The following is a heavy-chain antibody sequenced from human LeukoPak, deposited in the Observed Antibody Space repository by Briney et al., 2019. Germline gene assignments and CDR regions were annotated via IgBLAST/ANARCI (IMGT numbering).Heavy chain of an antibody. D-gene: IGHD5-12*01. CDR3: ARGPWMVGTITAFDY. CDR2: TSYDGSNN. J-gene: IGHJ4*02. V-gene: IGHV3-30*03. CDR1: GFTFSTYD. Sequence: QSGGSLRLSCAASGFTFSTYDMHWVRQAPDKGLEWVAVTSYDGSNNYYAESVKGRFTISRDNSKSTLYLQMSSLRAEDTAMYFCARGPWMVGTITAFDYWGQGTPVTVSS.